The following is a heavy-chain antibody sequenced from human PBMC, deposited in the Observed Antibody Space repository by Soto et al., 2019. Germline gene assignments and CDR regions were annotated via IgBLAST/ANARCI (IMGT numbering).Heavy chain of an antibody. V-gene: IGHV4-31*03. D-gene: IGHD2-21*01. CDR2: IYYTGTT. CDR1: GGSINTGGCY. Sequence: KPSETLSLTCSVSGGSINTGGCYWSWIRHHPVKGLEWIGYIYYTGTTSFNPSLGSRLTVSLDTSKNHFSLKLTSVTAADTAVYYCAREAVRGKDSEAFDIWGQGTLVTVSS. J-gene: IGHJ3*02. CDR3: AREAVRGKDSEAFDI.